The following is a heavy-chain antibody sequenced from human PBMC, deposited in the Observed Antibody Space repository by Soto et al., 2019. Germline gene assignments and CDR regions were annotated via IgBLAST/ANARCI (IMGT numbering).Heavy chain of an antibody. CDR3: ARGTDEYPCDY. J-gene: IGHJ4*02. CDR2: IKYSGST. V-gene: IGHV4-34*01. CDR1: GGSFRGNY. Sequence: SETLSLTCAVYGGSFRGNYWSWIRQPPGKGLEWIGKIKYSGSTKYNPSLKSRVTISVDTSKNQFSLKLSSVTAADTAVYYCARGTDEYPCDYWGQGTLVTVSS.